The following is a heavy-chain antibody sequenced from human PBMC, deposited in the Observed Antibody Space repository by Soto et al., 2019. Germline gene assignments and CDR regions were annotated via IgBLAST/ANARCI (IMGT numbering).Heavy chain of an antibody. V-gene: IGHV1-69*13. CDR1: GGTFSSYA. J-gene: IGHJ4*02. Sequence: SVKVSCKASGGTFSSYAISWVRQAPGQGLEWMGGIIPIFGTANYAQKFQGRVTITADESTSTAYMELSSLRSEDTAVYYCARSLTYYYDSSGPRGVFDYWGQGTLVTVSS. D-gene: IGHD3-22*01. CDR2: IIPIFGTA. CDR3: ARSLTYYYDSSGPRGVFDY.